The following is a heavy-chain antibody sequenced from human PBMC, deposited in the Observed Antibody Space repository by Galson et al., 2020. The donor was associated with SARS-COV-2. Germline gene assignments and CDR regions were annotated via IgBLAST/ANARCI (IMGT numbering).Heavy chain of an antibody. CDR1: GFTFSTYP. V-gene: IGHV3-64D*08. CDR2: ISSNGGNT. J-gene: IGHJ6*02. D-gene: IGHD2-2*01. CDR3: VRNVVPAATLYYYGLDV. Sequence: GESLKISCSASGFTFSTYPMHWVRQAPGKGLEYVSAISSNGGNTYQANSVKGRFTISRDNSKNTLYLQMSTLRPEDTAVYYCVRNVVPAATLYYYGLDVWGQGTTVTVSS.